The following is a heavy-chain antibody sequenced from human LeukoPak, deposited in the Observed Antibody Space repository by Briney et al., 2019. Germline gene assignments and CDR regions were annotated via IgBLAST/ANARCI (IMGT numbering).Heavy chain of an antibody. CDR3: AREKRYCSSTSCPQSRYNWFDP. Sequence: GGSLRLSCAASGFTFSSYSMNWVRQAPGKGLEWVSFISSSSSTIYYADSVKGRFTISRDNAKNSLYLQMNSLRAEDTAVYYCAREKRYCSSTSCPQSRYNWFDPWGQGTLVTVSS. J-gene: IGHJ5*02. D-gene: IGHD2-2*01. CDR2: ISSSSSTI. CDR1: GFTFSSYS. V-gene: IGHV3-48*01.